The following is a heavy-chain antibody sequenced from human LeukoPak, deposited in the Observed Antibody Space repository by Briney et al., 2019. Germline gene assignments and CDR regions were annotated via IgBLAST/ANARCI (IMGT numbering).Heavy chain of an antibody. D-gene: IGHD3-3*01. CDR2: ISGSGGST. CDR1: GFTFSSYA. CDR3: ASVYYDFWSGYYNY. Sequence: PGGSLRLSCAASGFTFSSYAMSWVRQAPGKGLEWVSLISGSGGSTYYADSVKGRFTISRDNSKNTLYLQMNSLRAEDTAVYYCASVYYDFWSGYYNYWGQGTLVTVSS. J-gene: IGHJ4*02. V-gene: IGHV3-23*01.